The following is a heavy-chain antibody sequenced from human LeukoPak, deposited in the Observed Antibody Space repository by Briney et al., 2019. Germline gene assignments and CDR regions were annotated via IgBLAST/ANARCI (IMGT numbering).Heavy chain of an antibody. J-gene: IGHJ6*03. CDR1: GGSIRSTSYY. V-gene: IGHV4-39*01. CDR3: GRLFYDFWSGHYYYMDV. CDR2: IYYSGST. Sequence: SETLSLTCTVSGGSIRSTSYYWGWIRQPPGKGLEWIGSIYYSGSTYYNPSLKSRVTISVDTSKNRFSLKLSSVTAADTAVYYCGRLFYDFWSGHYYYMDVWGKGTTVTVSS. D-gene: IGHD3-3*01.